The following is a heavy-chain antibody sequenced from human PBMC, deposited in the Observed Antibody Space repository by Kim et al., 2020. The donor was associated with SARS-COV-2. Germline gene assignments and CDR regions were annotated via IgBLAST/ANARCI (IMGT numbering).Heavy chain of an antibody. CDR1: GGSISSYY. D-gene: IGHD4-17*01. J-gene: IGHJ4*02. V-gene: IGHV4-4*07. Sequence: SETLSLTCTVSGGSISSYYWSWIRQPAGKGLEWIGRIYTSGSTNYNPSLKSRVTMSVDTSKNQFSLKLSSVTAADTAVYYCARDRDHYGDRLSYFDYWGQGTLVTVSS. CDR3: ARDRDHYGDRLSYFDY. CDR2: IYTSGST.